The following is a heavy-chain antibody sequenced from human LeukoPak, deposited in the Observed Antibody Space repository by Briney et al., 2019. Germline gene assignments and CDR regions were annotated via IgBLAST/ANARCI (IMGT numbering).Heavy chain of an antibody. CDR2: INPNSGGT. V-gene: IGHV1-2*02. CDR3: ARDADYYYYMDV. J-gene: IGHJ6*03. CDR1: GYTFTGYY. Sequence: GASVKVSCKAPGYTFTGYYMHWVRQAPGQGLEWMGWINPNSGGTNYAQKFQGRVTMTRDTAISTAYMELSRLRSDDTAVYYCARDADYYYYMDVWGKGTTVTVSS.